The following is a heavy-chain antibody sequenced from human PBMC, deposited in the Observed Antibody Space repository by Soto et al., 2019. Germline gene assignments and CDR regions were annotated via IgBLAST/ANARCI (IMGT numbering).Heavy chain of an antibody. D-gene: IGHD3-16*02. CDR3: ARDHPFVNYDYIWGSYRSYYYYYMDV. J-gene: IGHJ6*03. CDR2: TYYRSKWYN. Sequence: KQSQTLSLTCAISGDSVSSNSAAWNWIRQSPSRGLEWLGRTYYRSKWYNDYAVSVKSRITINPDTSKNQFSLQLNSVTPEDTAVYYCARDHPFVNYDYIWGSYRSYYYYYMDVWGKGTTVTVSS. V-gene: IGHV6-1*01. CDR1: GDSVSSNSAA.